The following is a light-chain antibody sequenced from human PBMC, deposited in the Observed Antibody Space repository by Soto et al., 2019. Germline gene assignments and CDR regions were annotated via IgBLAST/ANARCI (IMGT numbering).Light chain of an antibody. Sequence: EIVLTQSPATLSLSPGERATLSCRASQSVSSYLAWYHQKPGQAPTLLIYDDTTRATGIHARLSGSGSGTDFTLTTSSLQPEDFVSYYCQQYNSYSGMFGQGTKVDIK. V-gene: IGKV3-11*01. CDR2: DDT. CDR1: QSVSSY. J-gene: IGKJ1*01. CDR3: QQYNSYSGM.